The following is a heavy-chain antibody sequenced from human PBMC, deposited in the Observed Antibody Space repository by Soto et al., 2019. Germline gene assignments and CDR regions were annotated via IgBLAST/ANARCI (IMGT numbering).Heavy chain of an antibody. Sequence: PGGSLRLSCAASGFTFSSYGMHWVRQAPGKGLEWVAVISYDGSNKYYADSVKGRFTISRDNFKNTMYLQMNSLRAEDTAVYYCAKERYGQLWLEDYGMDVWGQGTTVTVSS. CDR3: AKERYGQLWLEDYGMDV. D-gene: IGHD5-18*01. V-gene: IGHV3-30*18. CDR2: ISYDGSNK. J-gene: IGHJ6*02. CDR1: GFTFSSYG.